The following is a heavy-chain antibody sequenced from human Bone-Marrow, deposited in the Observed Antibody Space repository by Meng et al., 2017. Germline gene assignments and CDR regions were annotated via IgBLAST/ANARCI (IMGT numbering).Heavy chain of an antibody. Sequence: LQQGGAESLKPSATLFVSCCVCGGSFSGYYWSWVRQPPGKGLEWIGEINHSGSTNYNPSLKSRVTISVDTSKNQFSLKLSSVTAADTAVYYCARTCRDGYNFDYWGQGTLVTVSS. V-gene: IGHV4-34*01. J-gene: IGHJ4*02. CDR2: INHSGST. D-gene: IGHD5-24*01. CDR1: GGSFSGYY. CDR3: ARTCRDGYNFDY.